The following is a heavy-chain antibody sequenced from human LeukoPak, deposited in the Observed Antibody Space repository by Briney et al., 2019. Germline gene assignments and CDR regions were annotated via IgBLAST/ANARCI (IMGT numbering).Heavy chain of an antibody. CDR3: ARGKGIAARGRFDY. CDR1: GGSISSYY. CDR2: IYYSGST. Sequence: SETLSLTCTVSGGSISSYYWSWIRQPPGKGLEWIGYIYYSGSTNYNPSLKSRVTISVDTSKNQFSLKLSSVTAADTAVYYCARGKGIAARGRFDYWGQGTLVTVSS. D-gene: IGHD6-6*01. V-gene: IGHV4-59*12. J-gene: IGHJ4*02.